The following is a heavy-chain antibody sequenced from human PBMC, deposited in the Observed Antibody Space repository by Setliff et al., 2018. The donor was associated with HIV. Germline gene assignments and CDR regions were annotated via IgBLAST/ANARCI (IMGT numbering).Heavy chain of an antibody. D-gene: IGHD3-22*01. CDR2: ISYGGIT. J-gene: IGHJ4*02. V-gene: IGHV4-39*07. CDR3: ARVPGRDYYDTSGDFDY. CDR1: GGSISSSHDF. Sequence: SETLSLTCTVSGGSISSSHDFWNWIRQPPGKGLEWIGAISYGGITYYNPSLTSRVTISVDTSKNQFSLEVTSVTAADTAVYYCARVPGRDYYDTSGDFDYWGLGTLVTVSS.